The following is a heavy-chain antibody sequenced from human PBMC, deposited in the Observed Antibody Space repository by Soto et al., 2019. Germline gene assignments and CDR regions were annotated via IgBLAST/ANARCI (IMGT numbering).Heavy chain of an antibody. CDR2: IFHSGTT. J-gene: IGHJ4*02. V-gene: IGHV4-38-2*02. CDR1: GYSISSGYR. Sequence: SETLSLTCSVSGYSISSGYRWDWIRQPPGKGLEWIGSIFHSGTTYYNSSLKSRVTISVDTSKNQFSLKLRSVTAADTAVYFCARPTYDSIDYWGQGTMVTVSS. D-gene: IGHD3-22*01. CDR3: ARPTYDSIDY.